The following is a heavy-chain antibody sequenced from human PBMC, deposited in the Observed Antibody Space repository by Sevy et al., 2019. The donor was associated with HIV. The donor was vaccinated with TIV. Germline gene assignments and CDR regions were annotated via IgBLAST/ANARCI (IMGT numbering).Heavy chain of an antibody. CDR2: IYPGDSET. CDR1: GYSFTSYW. D-gene: IGHD2-2*02. J-gene: IGHJ6*02. Sequence: GESLKISCKGSGYSFTSYWIGWVRQMPGKGLEWMGIIYPGDSETRCSPSFQGQVTISADKSISTAYLQWSSLKASDTAMYYCARLQEGDHCSSTSCYTSAHYYYGMDVWGQGTTVTVSS. CDR3: ARLQEGDHCSSTSCYTSAHYYYGMDV. V-gene: IGHV5-51*01.